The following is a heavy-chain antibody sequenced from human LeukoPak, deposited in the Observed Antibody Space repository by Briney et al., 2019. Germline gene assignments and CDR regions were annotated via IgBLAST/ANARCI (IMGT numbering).Heavy chain of an antibody. CDR2: IYSGGNT. J-gene: IGHJ4*02. V-gene: IGHV3-53*01. CDR1: GFTFSSYG. CDR3: ARGETSSYDY. D-gene: IGHD2-2*01. Sequence: GGSLRLSCTASGFTFSSYGLNWVRQAPGKGLEWVSVIYSGGNTYYADSVKGRFTISRDNSKNTVYLQMNSLRAEDTAVYYCARGETSSYDYWGQGTLVTVSS.